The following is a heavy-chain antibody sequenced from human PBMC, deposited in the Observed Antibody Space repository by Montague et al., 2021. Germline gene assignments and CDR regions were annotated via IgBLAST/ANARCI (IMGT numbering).Heavy chain of an antibody. J-gene: IGHJ4*02. CDR1: GDSINFYY. V-gene: IGHV4-59*01. CDR3: ARKGTNWDD. CDR2: VYYTGTT. D-gene: IGHD2-8*01. Sequence: SETLSLTCTVSGDSINFYYWSWIRQPPGKRLEWIGYVYYTGTTNYNPSLKSRVTISVDTSRNQFFLNVNSVTAADTAVYYCARKGTNWDDWGQGTSVTVSS.